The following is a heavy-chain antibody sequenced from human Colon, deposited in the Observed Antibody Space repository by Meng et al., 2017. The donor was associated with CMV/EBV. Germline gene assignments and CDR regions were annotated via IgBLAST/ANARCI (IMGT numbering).Heavy chain of an antibody. D-gene: IGHD5-12*01. CDR3: ARALGDIVAPDGMDV. V-gene: IGHV4-59*01. Sequence: SETLSLTCTVSGGSISPYYWSWIRQSPAKGLEWIGYIHYSGTPNYSPSFKSRVTISVDTSKNQFSLKVTSVTAADTAVYYCARALGDIVAPDGMDVWGQGTTVTVSS. CDR1: GGSISPYY. J-gene: IGHJ6*02. CDR2: IHYSGTP.